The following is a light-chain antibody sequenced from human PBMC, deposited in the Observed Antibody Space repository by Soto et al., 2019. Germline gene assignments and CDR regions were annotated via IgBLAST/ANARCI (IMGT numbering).Light chain of an antibody. V-gene: IGKV1-27*01. Sequence: DIQKTQPPSSLSASVGDRVTIPCRASQGINIYLAWYQQAAGKVPKHLIYGASKLQSGVPSRFRGGGSGTNFTLTIGSPQPEDVGTYYCRQIYSTPWTFGQGTKVDI. J-gene: IGKJ1*01. CDR1: QGINIY. CDR2: GAS. CDR3: RQIYSTPWT.